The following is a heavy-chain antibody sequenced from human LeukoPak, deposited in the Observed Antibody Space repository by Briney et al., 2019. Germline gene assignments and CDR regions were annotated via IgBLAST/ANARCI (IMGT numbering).Heavy chain of an antibody. CDR3: AKVSDTDYYGSGSYKD. D-gene: IGHD3-10*01. CDR2: ISGSGGST. Sequence: PGGSLRLSCAASGFTFSSYAMSWVRQAPGKGLEWVSAISGSGGSTYYADSVKGRFTISRDNSKDTLYLQMNSLRAEDTAVYYCAKVSDTDYYGSGSYKDWGQGTLVTVSS. CDR1: GFTFSSYA. V-gene: IGHV3-23*01. J-gene: IGHJ4*02.